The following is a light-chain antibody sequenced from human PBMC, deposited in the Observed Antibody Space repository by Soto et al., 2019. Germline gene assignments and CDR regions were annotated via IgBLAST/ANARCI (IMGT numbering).Light chain of an antibody. CDR3: CSYAGSGTWV. J-gene: IGLJ3*02. V-gene: IGLV2-23*01. CDR1: SSDVGSYNL. Sequence: QSALTQPASVSGSPGQSITISCPGTSSDVGSYNLVSWCQQHPGKAPKLMIYEGSKRPSGVSNRFSGSKSGNTASLTISGLQAEDEADYYCCSYAGSGTWVFGGGTQLTVL. CDR2: EGS.